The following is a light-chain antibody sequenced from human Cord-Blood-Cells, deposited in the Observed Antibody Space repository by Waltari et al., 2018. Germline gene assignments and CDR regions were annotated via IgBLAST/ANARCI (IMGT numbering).Light chain of an antibody. CDR2: GAS. J-gene: IGKJ2*01. CDR1: QSVRSSY. V-gene: IGKV3-20*01. Sequence: EIVLTQSPGTLSLSPGERATLSCRASQSVRSSYLAWYQQKPGQAPRLRIYGASSRATGIPDRFSGSGSGTDFTLTISRLEPEDFAVYYCQQYGSSHTFGQGTKLEIK. CDR3: QQYGSSHT.